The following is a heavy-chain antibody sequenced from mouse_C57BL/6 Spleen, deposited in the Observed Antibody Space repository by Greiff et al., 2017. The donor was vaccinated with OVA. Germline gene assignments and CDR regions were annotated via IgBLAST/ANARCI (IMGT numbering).Heavy chain of an antibody. CDR1: GFTFSSYA. D-gene: IGHD4-1*01. V-gene: IGHV5-9-1*02. CDR2: ISSGGDYI. Sequence: EVQGVESGEGLVKPGGSLKLSCAASGFTFSSYAMSWVRQTPEKRLEWVAYISSGGDYIYYADTVKGRFTISRDNAMNTLYLQMSSLKSEDTAMYYCTREGRTGSFDYWGQGTTLTVSS. CDR3: TREGRTGSFDY. J-gene: IGHJ2*01.